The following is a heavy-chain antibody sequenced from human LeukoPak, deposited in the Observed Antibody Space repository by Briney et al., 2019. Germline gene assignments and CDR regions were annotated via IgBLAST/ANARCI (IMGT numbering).Heavy chain of an antibody. Sequence: PGGSLRLSCIASGFTVSNNYMSWVRQAPGKGLEWVSVTYSGGGTHYADSVKGRFTISRDNSKNTLYLQMNSLRAEDTAVYYCARDRPLFDHWGQGTLVTVSS. CDR2: TYSGGGT. CDR1: GFTVSNNY. V-gene: IGHV3-53*01. J-gene: IGHJ4*02. CDR3: ARDRPLFDH.